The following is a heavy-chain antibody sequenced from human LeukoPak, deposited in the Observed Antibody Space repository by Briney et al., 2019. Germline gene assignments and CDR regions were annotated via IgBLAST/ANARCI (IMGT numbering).Heavy chain of an antibody. CDR3: ARGGTYYDFWSGPSYYYYGMDV. J-gene: IGHJ6*02. CDR2: IYYGGST. D-gene: IGHD3-3*01. V-gene: IGHV4-59*01. Sequence: SETLSLTCTVSGGSISSYYWSWIRQPPGKGLEWIGYIYYGGSTNYNPSLKSRVTISVDTSKNQFSLKLSSVTAADTAVYYCARGGTYYDFWSGPSYYYYGMDVWGQGTTVTVSS. CDR1: GGSISSYY.